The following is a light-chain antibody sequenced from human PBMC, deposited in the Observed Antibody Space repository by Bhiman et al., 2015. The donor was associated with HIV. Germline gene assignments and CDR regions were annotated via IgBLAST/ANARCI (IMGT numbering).Light chain of an antibody. J-gene: IGLJ3*02. Sequence: QSVLTQPPSVSAAPGQKVTISCSGSTSNIGDNYVSWYQQLPGTTPKLLIYENNKRPSGIPDRFSGSKSGTSATLGITGLQTGDEADYYCGTWDSSLSTGVFGGGTKLTFL. CDR3: GTWDSSLSTGV. V-gene: IGLV1-51*02. CDR2: ENN. CDR1: TSNIGDNY.